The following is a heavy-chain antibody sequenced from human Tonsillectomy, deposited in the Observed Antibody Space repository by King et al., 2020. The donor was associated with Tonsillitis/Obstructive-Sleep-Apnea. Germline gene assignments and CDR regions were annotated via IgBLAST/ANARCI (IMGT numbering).Heavy chain of an antibody. CDR3: ARISQLVQDFYYYYGMDV. CDR2: IYYSGST. J-gene: IGHJ6*02. D-gene: IGHD6-6*01. CDR1: GGSISSYY. Sequence: VQLQESGPGLVKPSETLSLTCTVSGGSISSYYWSWIRQPPGKGLEWIGYIYYSGSTNYNPSLKRRVTISVDTSKNQFALKLSSVTAADTAVYYCARISQLVQDFYYYYGMDVWGQGTTVTVSS. V-gene: IGHV4-59*08.